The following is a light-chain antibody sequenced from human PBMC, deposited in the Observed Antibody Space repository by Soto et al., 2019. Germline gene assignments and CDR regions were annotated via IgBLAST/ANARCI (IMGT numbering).Light chain of an antibody. V-gene: IGLV2-14*01. CDR1: SSDVGGYNY. J-gene: IGLJ1*01. CDR3: SSYTSSSTRV. CDR2: EVS. Sequence: QSVLTQPSSMSGSPGQSITISCTGTSSDVGGYNYVSWYQQHPGKAPKVMIYEVSKRPSGVSNRFSGSKSGNTASLTISGLQAEDEADYYCSSYTSSSTRVFGTGTKLTVL.